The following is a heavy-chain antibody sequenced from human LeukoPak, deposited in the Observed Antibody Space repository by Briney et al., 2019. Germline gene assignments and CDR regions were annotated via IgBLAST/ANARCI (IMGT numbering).Heavy chain of an antibody. D-gene: IGHD3-9*01. CDR3: ATPGILTGSLV. J-gene: IGHJ6*04. CDR2: IYHSGST. CDR1: GGSISSSSYY. Sequence: SETLSLTCTVSGGSISSSSYYWGWIRQPPGKGLEWIGSIYHSGSTYYNPSLKSRVTISVDTSKNQFPLKLSSVTAADTAVYYCATPGILTGSLVWGKGTTVTVSS. V-gene: IGHV4-39*06.